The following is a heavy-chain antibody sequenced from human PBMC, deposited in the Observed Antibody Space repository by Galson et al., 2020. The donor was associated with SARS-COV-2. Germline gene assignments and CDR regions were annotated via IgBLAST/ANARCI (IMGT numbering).Heavy chain of an antibody. V-gene: IGHV4-39*07. CDR2: IYYSGST. CDR1: GGSISSSSYY. D-gene: IGHD3-22*01. J-gene: IGHJ4*02. CDR3: ASDYYDSTMFDY. Sequence: SETLSLTCTVSGGSISSSSYYWGWIRQPPGKGLEWIGSIYYSGSTYYNPSLKSRVTISVDTSKNQFSLKPSSVTAADTAVYYCASDYYDSTMFDYWGQGTLVTVSS.